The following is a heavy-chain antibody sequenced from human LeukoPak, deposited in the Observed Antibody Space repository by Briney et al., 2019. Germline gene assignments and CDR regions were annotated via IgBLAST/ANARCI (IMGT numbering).Heavy chain of an antibody. CDR2: IYYSGST. Sequence: SETPSLTCTVSGGSISSSSYYWGWIRQPPGKGLEWIGSIYYSGSTYYNPSLKSRVTISVDTSENQFSLKLSSVTAADTAVYYCARHRAPTVIVWFDPWGQGTLVTVSS. V-gene: IGHV4-39*01. CDR1: GGSISSSSYY. CDR3: ARHRAPTVIVWFDP. D-gene: IGHD2/OR15-2a*01. J-gene: IGHJ5*02.